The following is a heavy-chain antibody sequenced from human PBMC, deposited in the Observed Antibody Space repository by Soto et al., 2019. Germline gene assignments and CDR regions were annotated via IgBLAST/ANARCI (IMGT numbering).Heavy chain of an antibody. D-gene: IGHD2-15*01. J-gene: IGHJ4*02. CDR2: IYYGGTT. Sequence: PSETLSLTCDVSVEPMTGGYYWGWIRQSPGKGLEWIGSIYYGGTTYYNPSLRSRLAISIDTSKNQFSLRLSSVTAADTALYYCARGWYYFDLWGQGSLVTVSS. CDR3: ARGWYYFDL. V-gene: IGHV4-38-2*01. CDR1: VEPMTGGYY.